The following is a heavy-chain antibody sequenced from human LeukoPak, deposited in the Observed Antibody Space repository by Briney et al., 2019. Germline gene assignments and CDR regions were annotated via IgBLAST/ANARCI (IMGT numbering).Heavy chain of an antibody. CDR1: GYTFTSYG. Sequence: ASVKVSCKASGYTFTSYGISWGRQAPGQGLEWMGWISAYNGNTNYAQKLQGRVTTTTATSTSTAYMELRSLRSDDTAVYYCARDYCSSTSCSLPPRSPGDDYWGQGTLVTVSS. CDR3: ARDYCSSTSCSLPPRSPGDDY. CDR2: ISAYNGNT. V-gene: IGHV1-18*01. J-gene: IGHJ4*02. D-gene: IGHD2-2*01.